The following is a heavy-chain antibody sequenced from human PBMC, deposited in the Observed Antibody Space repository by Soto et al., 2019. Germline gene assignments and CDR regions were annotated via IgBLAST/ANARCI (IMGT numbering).Heavy chain of an antibody. D-gene: IGHD4-17*01. V-gene: IGHV4-31*03. CDR2: IYYSGST. Sequence: QVQLQESGPGLVKPSQTLSLTCTVSGGSISSGGYYWTWIRQYPGKGLEWIGYIYYSGSTFYNPSIKSRVSISVDTSKHPFSLNLSSVTAADTAVYYCARGLSVTLFDYWGQGTLVTVSS. J-gene: IGHJ4*02. CDR3: ARGLSVTLFDY. CDR1: GGSISSGGYY.